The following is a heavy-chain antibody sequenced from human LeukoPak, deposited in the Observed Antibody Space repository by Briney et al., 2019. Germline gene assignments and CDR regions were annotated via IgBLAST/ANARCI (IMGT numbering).Heavy chain of an antibody. V-gene: IGHV4-38-2*02. CDR3: ARVRGYCSITICYRYYFDY. D-gene: IGHD2-2*01. CDR1: GYSISSGYY. J-gene: IGHJ4*02. CDR2: IYHSGST. Sequence: SETLSLTCTVSGYSISSGYYWGWIRQPPGKGLEWIGTIYHSGSTYYNPSLKSRVTISVDTSKNQFSLKLTSVTAADTAVYYCARVRGYCSITICYRYYFDYWGQGTLVTVSS.